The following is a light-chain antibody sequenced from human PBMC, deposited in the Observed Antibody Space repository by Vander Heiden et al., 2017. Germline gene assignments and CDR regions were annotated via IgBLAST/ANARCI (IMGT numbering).Light chain of an antibody. CDR2: KDS. J-gene: IGLJ2*01. V-gene: IGLV3-27*01. CDR3: YSAADNNHVV. Sequence: SYELTQPSSVSVSPGQTARITCLGEVLATKYARWFQQKPGQAPVLVIYKDSERPSGIPERFSGSSSGTTVTLTISGAQVEDEADYYCYSAADNNHVVFGGGTKLTVL. CDR1: VLATKY.